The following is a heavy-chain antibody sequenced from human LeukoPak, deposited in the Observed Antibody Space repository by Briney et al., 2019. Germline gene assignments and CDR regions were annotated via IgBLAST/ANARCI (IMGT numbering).Heavy chain of an antibody. J-gene: IGHJ4*02. CDR2: IWYDGSNA. Sequence: GGSLRLSCAASGFTFSSYGMQWVRQAPGKGLEWVAMIWYDGSNAYYADSVKGRFTISRDNSKNTLFLQMDSLRAEDTAVYYCARDRSTTHFDYWGQGTLVTVSS. V-gene: IGHV3-33*01. CDR3: ARDRSTTHFDY. CDR1: GFTFSSYG. D-gene: IGHD5/OR15-5a*01.